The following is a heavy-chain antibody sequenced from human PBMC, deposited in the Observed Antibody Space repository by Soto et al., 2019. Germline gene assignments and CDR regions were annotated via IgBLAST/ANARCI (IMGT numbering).Heavy chain of an antibody. CDR1: GFTFSSYA. CDR2: ISGSGGST. D-gene: IGHD4-17*01. CDR3: SKDLDYGDFVFDY. Sequence: GGSLRLSCAASGFTFSSYAMSWVRQAPGKGLEWVSAISGSGGSTYYADSVKGRFTISRDNSKNTLYLQMNSLRAEDTAVYYCSKDLDYGDFVFDYWGQGTLVTVSS. J-gene: IGHJ4*02. V-gene: IGHV3-23*01.